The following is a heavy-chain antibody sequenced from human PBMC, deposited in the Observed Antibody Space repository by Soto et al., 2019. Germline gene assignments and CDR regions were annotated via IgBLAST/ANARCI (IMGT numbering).Heavy chain of an antibody. D-gene: IGHD3-16*01. V-gene: IGHV1-8*01. J-gene: IGHJ4*02. CDR2: MNPDSGNT. CDR1: GYTFTSND. Sequence: ASVKVSWKASGYTFTSNDINCVRQATGEGLEWMGWMNPDSGNTGYAQKFHGRVTMTRNTSISTAYMELSSLRSEDTAVYYCARFGAKKTAYYFDYWGQGTLVTVSS. CDR3: ARFGAKKTAYYFDY.